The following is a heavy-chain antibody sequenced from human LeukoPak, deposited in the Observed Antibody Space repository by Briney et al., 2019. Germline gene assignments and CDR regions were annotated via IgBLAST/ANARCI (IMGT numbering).Heavy chain of an antibody. CDR2: IIPIFGTA. CDR3: ARVRQQLVHVWFDP. Sequence: ASVKVSCKASGGTFSSYAISWVRQAPGQGLEWMGGIIPIFGTANYAQKFQGRVTITTGESTSTAYMELSSLRSEDTAVYYCARVRQQLVHVWFDPWGQGTLVTVSS. V-gene: IGHV1-69*05. J-gene: IGHJ5*02. D-gene: IGHD6-13*01. CDR1: GGTFSSYA.